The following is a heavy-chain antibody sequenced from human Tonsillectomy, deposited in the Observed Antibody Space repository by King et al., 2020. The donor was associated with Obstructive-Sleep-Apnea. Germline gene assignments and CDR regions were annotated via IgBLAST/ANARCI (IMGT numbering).Heavy chain of an antibody. CDR3: AGSPRSVYCSSTGCYAAAGTWYFDL. V-gene: IGHV3-30*04. CDR2: ISYDGSNK. CDR1: GFTFSSYA. Sequence: QLVQSGGGVVQPGRSLRLSCAASGFTFSSYAMHWVRQAPGKGLEWVAVISYDGSNKYYADSVKGRFTISRDNSKNTLYLQMNSLRAEDKAVYYCAGSPRSVYCSSTGCYAAAGTWYFDLWGRGTLVTVSS. J-gene: IGHJ2*01. D-gene: IGHD2-2*01.